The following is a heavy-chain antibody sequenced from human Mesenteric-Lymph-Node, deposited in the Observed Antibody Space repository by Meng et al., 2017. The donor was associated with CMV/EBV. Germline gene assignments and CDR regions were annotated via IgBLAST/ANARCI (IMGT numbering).Heavy chain of an antibody. CDR2: INHSGST. J-gene: IGHJ6*02. CDR3: ARARGFWSGYHYYGMDV. D-gene: IGHD3-3*01. Sequence: SETLSLTCAVYGGSFSGYYWSWIRQPPGKGLEWIGEINHSGSTNDNPSLKSRVILSVDTSKNQFSLKLSSVTAADTAVYYCARARGFWSGYHYYGMDVWGQGTTVTVSS. V-gene: IGHV4-34*01. CDR1: GGSFSGYY.